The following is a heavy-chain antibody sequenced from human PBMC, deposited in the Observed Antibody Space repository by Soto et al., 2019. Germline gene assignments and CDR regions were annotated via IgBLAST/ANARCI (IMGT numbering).Heavy chain of an antibody. J-gene: IGHJ6*02. D-gene: IGHD3-10*01. CDR1: GGSISSSSYY. Sequence: SETLSLTCTVSGGSISSSSYYWGWIRQPPGKGLEWIGSIYYSGSTYYNPSLKSRVTISVDTSKNQFSLKLSSVTAADTAVYYCASLLLWFGESAVYYYYGMDVWGQGTTVTGSS. CDR3: ASLLLWFGESAVYYYYGMDV. CDR2: IYYSGST. V-gene: IGHV4-39*01.